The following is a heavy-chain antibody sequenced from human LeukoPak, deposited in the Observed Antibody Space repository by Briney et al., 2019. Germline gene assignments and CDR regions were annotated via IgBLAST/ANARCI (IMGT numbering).Heavy chain of an antibody. J-gene: IGHJ4*02. CDR2: IYSGGST. CDR3: ARDREYSYGLDY. V-gene: IGHV3-66*01. D-gene: IGHD5-18*01. Sequence: GSLRLSCAASGFTVSSNYMSWVRQAPGKRLEWVSVIYSGGSTYYADSVKGRFTISRDNSKNTLYLQMNSLRAEDTAVYYGARDREYSYGLDYWGQGTLVTVSS. CDR1: GFTVSSNY.